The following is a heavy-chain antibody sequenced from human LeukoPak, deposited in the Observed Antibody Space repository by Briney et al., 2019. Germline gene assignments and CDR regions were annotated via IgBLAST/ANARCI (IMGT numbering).Heavy chain of an antibody. V-gene: IGHV4-30-2*01. CDR1: GGSISSGGYS. J-gene: IGHJ4*02. Sequence: SETLSLTCAVSGGSISSGGYSWGWIRQPPGKGLEWIGYIYHSGSTYYNPSLKSRVTISVDTSKNQFSLKLSSVTAADTAVYYCARGRAVAGTFDYWGQGTLVTVSS. D-gene: IGHD6-19*01. CDR2: IYHSGST. CDR3: ARGRAVAGTFDY.